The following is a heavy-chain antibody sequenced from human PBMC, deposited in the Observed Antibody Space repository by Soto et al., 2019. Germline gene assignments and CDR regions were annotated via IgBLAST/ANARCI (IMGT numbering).Heavy chain of an antibody. J-gene: IGHJ4*02. V-gene: IGHV1-24*01. D-gene: IGHD3-3*01. Sequence: QVQLVQSGAEVKKPGASVKVSCKVSGYTLTDLSMQWVRQAPGKGLAGMGGFDPEDGETIYAQKFQGRVTMTANTATDTAYMELSSLRAEDTAVYYCATHRSGRFWEWLPEGSLGYWGQGTLVTVSS. CDR3: ATHRSGRFWEWLPEGSLGY. CDR1: GYTLTDLS. CDR2: FDPEDGET.